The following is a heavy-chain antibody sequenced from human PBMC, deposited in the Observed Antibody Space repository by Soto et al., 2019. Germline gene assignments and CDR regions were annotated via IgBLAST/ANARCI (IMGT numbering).Heavy chain of an antibody. J-gene: IGHJ1*01. D-gene: IGHD4-17*01. CDR3: ARGLYGDPSEYFQY. V-gene: IGHV3-48*01. CDR2: ISSGTSNI. CDR1: GFTFSSYS. Sequence: GSLRLSCAASGFTFSSYSMNWVRQAPGKGLEWVSYISSGTSNIYYADSVKGRFTISRDNAKNSLYLQLNSLRAEDTAVYYCARGLYGDPSEYFQYWGQGTLVTVSS.